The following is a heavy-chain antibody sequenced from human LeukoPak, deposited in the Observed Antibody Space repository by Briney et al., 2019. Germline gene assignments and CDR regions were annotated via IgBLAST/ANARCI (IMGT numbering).Heavy chain of an antibody. J-gene: IGHJ4*02. CDR1: GFTFSSYS. CDR3: ARDIFRVATFRLRPSDY. D-gene: IGHD5-12*01. Sequence: PGGSLRLSCAASGFTFSSYSMNWVRQAPGKGLEWVSSISSSSSYIYYADSVKGRFTISRDNAKNSLYLQMNSLRAEDTAVYYCARDIFRVATFRLRPSDYWGQGTLVTVSP. CDR2: ISSSSSYI. V-gene: IGHV3-21*01.